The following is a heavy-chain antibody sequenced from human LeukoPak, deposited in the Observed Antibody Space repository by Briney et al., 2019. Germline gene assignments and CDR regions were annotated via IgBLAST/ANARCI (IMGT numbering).Heavy chain of an antibody. D-gene: IGHD3-22*01. V-gene: IGHV3-23*01. CDR1: GFTFSSYA. J-gene: IGHJ5*02. CDR2: ISGSDNHT. CDR3: ARDTSGYRS. Sequence: TGGSLRLSCAASGFTFSSYAMSWVRQAPGKGLEWVSAISGSDNHTYYADSVKGRFTISRDSSKNTLYLQMNSLRAEDTAVYYCARDTSGYRSWGQGTLVTVSS.